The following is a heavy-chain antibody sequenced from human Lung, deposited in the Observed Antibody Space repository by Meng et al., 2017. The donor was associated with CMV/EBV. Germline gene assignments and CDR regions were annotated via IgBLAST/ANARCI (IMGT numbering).Heavy chain of an antibody. V-gene: IGHV1-2*02. CDR1: GYTFSGYY. CDR2: INPNSGDT. Sequence: ASXXVSXKALGYTFSGYYIHWVRQAPGQGLEWMGWINPNSGDTYFTQKFQDSVTVTRDTSISTVYMELRRLRSDDTAMYYCARSRVGGRGGVFDYGGQGTRGTVSS. D-gene: IGHD1-26*01. CDR3: ARSRVGGRGGVFDY. J-gene: IGHJ4*02.